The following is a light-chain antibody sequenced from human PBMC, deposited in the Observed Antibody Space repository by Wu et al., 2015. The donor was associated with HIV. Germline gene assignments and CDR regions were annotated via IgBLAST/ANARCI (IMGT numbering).Light chain of an antibody. CDR2: RAS. CDR3: QQYNDRPPWT. J-gene: IGKJ1*01. Sequence: EIVLTQSPGTLSLSPGERATLSCRASQSVSSNLAWYQQKPGQAPRLVIYRASTRATGIPARFSGGGSATEFTLTISSVQSEDFAVYYCQQYNDRPPWTFGQGTKVEI. CDR1: QSVSSN. V-gene: IGKV3-15*01.